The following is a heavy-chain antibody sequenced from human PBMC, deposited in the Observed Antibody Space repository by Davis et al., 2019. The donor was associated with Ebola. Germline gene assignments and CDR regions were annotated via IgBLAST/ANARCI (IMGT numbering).Heavy chain of an antibody. CDR3: ASPGIAAGAPRY. V-gene: IGHV1-46*02. Sequence: AASVKVSCKASGYTFKIYYMYWVRQAAGQGLEWMGIINPSGGTTSYAQKFQGRVTMTRDTSTSTVYMELISLRSEDTAVYYCASPGIAAGAPRYWGQGTLVTVSS. J-gene: IGHJ4*02. CDR2: INPSGGTT. CDR1: GYTFKIYY. D-gene: IGHD6-13*01.